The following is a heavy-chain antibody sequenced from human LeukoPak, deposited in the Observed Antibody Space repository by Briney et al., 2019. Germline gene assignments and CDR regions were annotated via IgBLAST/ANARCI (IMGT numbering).Heavy chain of an antibody. CDR3: PLSMGYGSGWYGPNFDY. J-gene: IGHJ4*02. CDR1: GGSISSGDYY. CDR2: VYYSGST. Sequence: PSETLSLTCTVSGGSISSGDYYWSWIRQPPGKGLEWIGYVYYSGSTYYNPSLKSRVTISVDTSKNQFSLKLSSVTAADTAVYSCPLSMGYGSGWYGPNFDYWGQGPLATVPS. D-gene: IGHD6-19*01. V-gene: IGHV4-30-4*01.